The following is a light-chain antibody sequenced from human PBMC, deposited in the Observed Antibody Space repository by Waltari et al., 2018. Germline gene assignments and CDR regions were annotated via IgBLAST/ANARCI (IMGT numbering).Light chain of an antibody. V-gene: IGKV3-20*01. J-gene: IGKJ2*01. Sequence: EIVLTQSPGTLSLSPGERATLSCRASQTVGSTYLAWYQQKPGQAPRLLIYAASVRATGIPDRFSGSGSGTDFTLTITRLEPEDFAVYYCQQYEGYSTFGQGTKVEIK. CDR1: QTVGSTY. CDR2: AAS. CDR3: QQYEGYST.